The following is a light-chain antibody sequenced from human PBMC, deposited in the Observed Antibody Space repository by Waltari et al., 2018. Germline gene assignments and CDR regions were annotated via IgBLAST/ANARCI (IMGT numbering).Light chain of an antibody. CDR3: EAWDGGRNGLWV. CDR2: RSN. Sequence: SLLSQPPSASGTPGQRVTISCSGSSSNIGSNVVNWYQQLPGTAPKLLIDRSNQRPTGFPDHFVDSKSDRPACLAISVLRYEEDADYSWEAWDGGRNGLWVFGGGTKLPVL. V-gene: IGLV1-44*01. J-gene: IGLJ3*02. CDR1: SSNIGSNV.